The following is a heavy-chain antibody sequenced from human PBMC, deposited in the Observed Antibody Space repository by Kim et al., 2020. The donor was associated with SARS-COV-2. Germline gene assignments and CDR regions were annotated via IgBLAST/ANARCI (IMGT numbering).Heavy chain of an antibody. V-gene: IGHV3-48*03. Sequence: GGSLRLSCAASGFTFSSYEMNWVRQAPGKGLEWVSYISSSGSTIYYADSVKGRFTISRDNAKNSLYLQMNSLRAEDTAVYYCAIVVVITSGWDAFDIWGQGTMVTVSS. CDR3: AIVVVITSGWDAFDI. CDR1: GFTFSSYE. CDR2: ISSSGSTI. D-gene: IGHD3-22*01. J-gene: IGHJ3*02.